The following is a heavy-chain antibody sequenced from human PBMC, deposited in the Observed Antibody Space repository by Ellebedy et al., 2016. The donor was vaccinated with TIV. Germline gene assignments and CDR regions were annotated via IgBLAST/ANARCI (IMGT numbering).Heavy chain of an antibody. J-gene: IGHJ3*01. V-gene: IGHV3-74*01. Sequence: GESLKISXAASGFGFSTYWMHWVRQAPGKGLVWVSHIKNDGTYTNYADSVRGRFTISRDNAKNTLYLQMNSLRADDTAVYYCAAAFGFWGQGTMVSVSS. CDR2: IKNDGTYT. CDR3: AAAFGF. CDR1: GFGFSTYW.